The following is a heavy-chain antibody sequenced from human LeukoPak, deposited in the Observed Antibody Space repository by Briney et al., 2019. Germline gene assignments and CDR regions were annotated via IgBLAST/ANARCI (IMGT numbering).Heavy chain of an antibody. CDR1: GFTFSSYA. CDR2: ISGSGGST. D-gene: IGHD6-19*01. V-gene: IGHV3-23*01. Sequence: GGSLRLSCAASGFTFSSYAMSWGRQAPGKGREWVSAISGSGGSTYYAASVKGRFTISRDNSKNTLYLQMNSLSAEDTAVYYCVKKSSGGWYFDYWGQGTLVTVSS. CDR3: VKKSSGGWYFDY. J-gene: IGHJ4*02.